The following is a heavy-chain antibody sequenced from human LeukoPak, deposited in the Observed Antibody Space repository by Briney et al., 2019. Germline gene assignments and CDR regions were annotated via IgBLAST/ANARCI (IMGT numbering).Heavy chain of an antibody. CDR3: ARDRYGVRSGSCDY. V-gene: IGHV1-18*01. D-gene: IGHD1-26*01. J-gene: IGHJ4*02. Sequence: GASVKVSCKASGYTSTTYGISWVRQAPGQGLEWMGWISGDNGNTNYAQNLQGRVTTTTDTSTSTAYMELRSLRYDDTAVYYCARDRYGVRSGSCDYWGQGTLVTVSS. CDR2: ISGDNGNT. CDR1: GYTSTTYG.